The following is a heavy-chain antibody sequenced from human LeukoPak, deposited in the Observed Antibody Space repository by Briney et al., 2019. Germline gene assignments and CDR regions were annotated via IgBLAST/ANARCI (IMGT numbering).Heavy chain of an antibody. CDR2: ISDSGGNT. V-gene: IGHV3-23*01. Sequence: PGGSLRLTCAASGFTFSRYGMSWVRQAPGKGLEWVSGISDSGGNTYFADSVKGRFTLSRDNSKNTLYLQMNSLRAEDTAVYYCAKGGGVRGLGGGYYMDVWGKGTTVTVSS. CDR1: GFTFSRYG. CDR3: AKGGGVRGLGGGYYMDV. J-gene: IGHJ6*03. D-gene: IGHD3-10*01.